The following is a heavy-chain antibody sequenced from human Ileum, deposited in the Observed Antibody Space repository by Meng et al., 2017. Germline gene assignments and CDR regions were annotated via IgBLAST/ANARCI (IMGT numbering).Heavy chain of an antibody. Sequence: VQLQESGPGLVKPSETLSLACTVSGDSLGTHYWSWIRQPPGKGWEWIGYVFYSGSTNYNPSLKSRVAISVDTSKNQVSLKLTSVTAADTAVYYCARSFHESSWGSYRYLFGLWGQGALVTVFS. CDR1: GDSLGTHY. CDR3: ARSFHESSWGSYRYLFGL. J-gene: IGHJ4*02. V-gene: IGHV4-59*11. D-gene: IGHD3-16*02. CDR2: VFYSGST.